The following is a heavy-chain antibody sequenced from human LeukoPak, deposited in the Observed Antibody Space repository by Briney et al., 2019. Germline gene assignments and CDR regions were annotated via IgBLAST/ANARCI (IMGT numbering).Heavy chain of an antibody. Sequence: GGSLRLSCEASGFTFSSYWMHWVRQTPGKGLMWVARIKSDGSTIYAASVKGRFTISRDNAKNTLYLQMNSLGAEDTAVYYCARSVSGSYGLFDYWGQGTLVTVSS. D-gene: IGHD1-26*01. CDR3: ARSVSGSYGLFDY. CDR1: GFTFSSYW. CDR2: IKSDGST. V-gene: IGHV3-74*01. J-gene: IGHJ4*02.